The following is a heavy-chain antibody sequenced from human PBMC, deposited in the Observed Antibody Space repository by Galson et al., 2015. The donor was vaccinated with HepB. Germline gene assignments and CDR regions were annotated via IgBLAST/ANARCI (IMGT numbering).Heavy chain of an antibody. Sequence: SLRLSCAASGFTFSSYSMNWVRQAPGKGLEWVSSISSSSSYIYYADSVKGRFTISRDNAKNSLYLQMNSLRAEDTAVYYCARAHSSSFVPYFDYWGQGTLVTVSS. V-gene: IGHV3-21*01. CDR1: GFTFSSYS. CDR2: ISSSSSYI. D-gene: IGHD6-13*01. CDR3: ARAHSSSFVPYFDY. J-gene: IGHJ4*02.